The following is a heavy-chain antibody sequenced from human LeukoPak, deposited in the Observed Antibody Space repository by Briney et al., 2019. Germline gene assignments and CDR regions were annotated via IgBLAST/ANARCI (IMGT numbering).Heavy chain of an antibody. CDR2: ISSSGNTI. J-gene: IGHJ4*02. CDR1: GFNFNDYS. V-gene: IGHV3-48*01. CDR3: ARDVD. Sequence: GALRLPCSAAGFNFNDYSMNWVRPAPGKGLQWVSYISSSGNTIYYADSVKGRFTISRDNAKNLLYLQMKSLRAEDTAVYYCARDVDWGQGTLVTVSS.